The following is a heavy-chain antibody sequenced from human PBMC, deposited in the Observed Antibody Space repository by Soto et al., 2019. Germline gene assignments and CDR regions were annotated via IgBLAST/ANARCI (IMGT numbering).Heavy chain of an antibody. CDR2: MYYSGTT. D-gene: IGHD3-16*01. Sequence: PSETLSLTCTVSGVSISDFYWSWIRQSPGKGLESIGYMYYSGTTNYNPSLKSRVTISVDTSKNQFSLKLSSVTAADTAVYYCARDRKLYDLDYGMDVWGQGTTVTVSS. CDR3: ARDRKLYDLDYGMDV. CDR1: GVSISDFY. V-gene: IGHV4-59*12. J-gene: IGHJ6*02.